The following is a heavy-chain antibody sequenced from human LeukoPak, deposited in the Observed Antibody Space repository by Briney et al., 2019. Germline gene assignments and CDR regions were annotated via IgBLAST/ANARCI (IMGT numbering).Heavy chain of an antibody. J-gene: IGHJ4*02. CDR3: ARDLTTVVTLGYFDY. CDR2: ISSSSSYI. V-gene: IGHV3-21*01. Sequence: GGSLRLSCAASGFTFSSYSMNWVRQAPGKGLEWVSSISSSSSYIYYADSVKGRFTISRDNAKNSLYLQMNSLRAEDTAVYYCARDLTTVVTLGYFDYWGQGTLVTVSS. D-gene: IGHD4-23*01. CDR1: GFTFSSYS.